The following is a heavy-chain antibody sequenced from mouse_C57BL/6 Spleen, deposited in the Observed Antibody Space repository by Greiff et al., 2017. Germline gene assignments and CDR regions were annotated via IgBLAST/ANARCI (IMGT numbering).Heavy chain of an antibody. D-gene: IGHD1-1*01. CDR3: ARHDDTTVALDY. CDR2: IWSDGST. Sequence: VHLVESGPGLVAPSQSLSITCTVSGFSLTSYGVHWVRQPPGKGLEWLVVIWSDGSTTYNSALKSRLSISKDNSKSQVFLKMNSLQTDDTAMYXCARHDDTTVALDYWGQGTTLTVSS. J-gene: IGHJ2*01. V-gene: IGHV2-6-1*01. CDR1: GFSLTSYG.